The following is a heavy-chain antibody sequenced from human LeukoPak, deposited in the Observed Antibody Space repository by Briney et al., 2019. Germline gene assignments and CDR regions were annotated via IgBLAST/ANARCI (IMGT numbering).Heavy chain of an antibody. V-gene: IGHV3-33*01. CDR2: KWYDGSNK. CDR3: ARANGGSYYQGDFWY. J-gene: IGHJ4*02. Sequence: GESLRHSCAASGLHLSSYVMHWVRQAPGKGQGKEQVKWYDGSNKYYADSEKGRFPISRDNSTNTQYLQMNSLRAESTAVYDWARANGGSYYQGDFWYWGQGTLVTVSS. D-gene: IGHD1-26*01. CDR1: GLHLSSYV.